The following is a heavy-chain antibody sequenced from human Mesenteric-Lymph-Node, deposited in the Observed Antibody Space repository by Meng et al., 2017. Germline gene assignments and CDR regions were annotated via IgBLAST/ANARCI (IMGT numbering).Heavy chain of an antibody. J-gene: IGHJ4*02. CDR1: GVPLSSRGYY. Sequence: SGPELGTPAHTPYSPLTVPGVPLSSRGYYWSWIRQHPGKGLELIGYIYYSGSTYYNPSLKSRVTMFVDTSKNQFSLMLTSVTATDTAVYYCARRRGGSGRDCWGQGTLVTVSS. D-gene: IGHD3-10*01. V-gene: IGHV4-31*02. CDR3: ARRRGGSGRDC. CDR2: IYYSGST.